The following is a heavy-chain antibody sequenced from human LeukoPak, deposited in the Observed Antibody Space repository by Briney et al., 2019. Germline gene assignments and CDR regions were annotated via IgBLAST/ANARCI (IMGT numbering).Heavy chain of an antibody. CDR2: ISYDGRNR. Sequence: GGSLRLSCAASGFTFSGHAMHWVRQPPGKGLEWVGVISYDGRNRFYADSVEGRFIISRDNSKNTMYLEMNSLRPDDTAVYFCARDRVILTRMMDLWGQGTLVTVSS. V-gene: IGHV3-30*04. D-gene: IGHD1-14*01. J-gene: IGHJ5*02. CDR3: ARDRVILTRMMDL. CDR1: GFTFSGHA.